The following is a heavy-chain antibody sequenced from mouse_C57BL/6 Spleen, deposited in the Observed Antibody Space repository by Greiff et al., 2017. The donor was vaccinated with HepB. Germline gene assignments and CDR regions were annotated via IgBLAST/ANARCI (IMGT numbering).Heavy chain of an antibody. V-gene: IGHV1-15*01. CDR3: TRRRTYPFAY. J-gene: IGHJ3*01. Sequence: QVQLKQSGAELVRPGASVTLSCKASGYTFTDYEMHWVKQTPVHGLEWIGAIDPETGGTAYNQKFKGKAILTADKSSSTAYMELRSLTSEDSAVYYCTRRRTYPFAYWGQGTLVTVSA. CDR2: IDPETGGT. CDR1: GYTFTDYE.